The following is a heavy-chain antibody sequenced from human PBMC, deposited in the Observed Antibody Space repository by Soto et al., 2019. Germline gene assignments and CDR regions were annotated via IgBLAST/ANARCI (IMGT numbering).Heavy chain of an antibody. Sequence: GGSLRPSCAASGSTFSTYSMNWVRQAPGKGLEWVSYISSSSTYIYYADSVKGRSTISRDNAKNSLYLQMNSLRAEDTAVYYCLIAVSGSFAPDYGGQGTLVTVSS. D-gene: IGHD6-19*01. CDR2: ISSSSTYI. J-gene: IGHJ4*02. CDR1: GSTFSTYS. V-gene: IGHV3-21*01. CDR3: LIAVSGSFAPDY.